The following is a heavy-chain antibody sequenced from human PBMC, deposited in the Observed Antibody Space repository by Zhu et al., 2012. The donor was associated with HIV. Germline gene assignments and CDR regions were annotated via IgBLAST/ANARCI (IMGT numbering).Heavy chain of an antibody. CDR3: ARLDSYNYGSGTYSWFDP. CDR2: INHGGST. D-gene: IGHD3-10*01. CDR1: GGSFSDYF. Sequence: QVQLQQWGAGLLKPSETLSLTCAVYGGSFSDYFWSWIRQPPGKGLEWIGEINHGGSTKYNPSLKSRVTISTDTSKNQFSLKLNSVTAADTALYYCARLDSYNYGSGTYSWFDPGAREPWSPSPQ. J-gene: IGHJ5*02. V-gene: IGHV4-34*01.